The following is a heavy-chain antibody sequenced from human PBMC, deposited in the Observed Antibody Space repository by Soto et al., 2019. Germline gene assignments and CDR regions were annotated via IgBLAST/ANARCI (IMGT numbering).Heavy chain of an antibody. D-gene: IGHD3-3*01. V-gene: IGHV3-30*18. J-gene: IGHJ6*02. CDR3: AKDRGYYDFWSGYPPANYYYYGMDV. CDR2: ISYDGSNK. CDR1: GFTFSSYG. Sequence: VGSLRLSCAASGFTFSSYGMHWVRQAPGKGLEWVAVISYDGSNKYYADSVKGRFTISRDNSKNTLYLQMNSLRAEDTAVYYCAKDRGYYDFWSGYPPANYYYYGMDVWGQGTTVTV.